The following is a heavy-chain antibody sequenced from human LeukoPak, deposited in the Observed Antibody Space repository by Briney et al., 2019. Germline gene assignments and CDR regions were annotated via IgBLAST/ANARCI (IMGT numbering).Heavy chain of an antibody. CDR2: IKQDGSEK. Sequence: GGSLRLSCAASGITFSRSSMNWVRQAPGKGLEWVANIKQDGSEKDYVDSVKGRFTISRDNAKNSLYLQMNSLRAEDTAVYYCARDVARGGDYWGQGTLVTVSS. CDR3: ARDVARGGDY. J-gene: IGHJ4*02. V-gene: IGHV3-7*01. CDR1: GITFSRSS. D-gene: IGHD3-16*01.